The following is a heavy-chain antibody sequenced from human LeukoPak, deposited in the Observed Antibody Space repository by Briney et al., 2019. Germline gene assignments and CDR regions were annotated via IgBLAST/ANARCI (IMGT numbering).Heavy chain of an antibody. CDR2: ISGSGDNT. J-gene: IGHJ4*02. D-gene: IGHD5-12*01. CDR3: ATNSGYDYYFDD. Sequence: GGSLRLSCAASGFTFSSFAMSWVRQAPGTGLEWVSAISGSGDNTYYADSVKGRFTISRDNSENTLYLQMNSLRAEDTAVYYCATNSGYDYYFDDWGQGTLVTVSS. CDR1: GFTFSSFA. V-gene: IGHV3-23*01.